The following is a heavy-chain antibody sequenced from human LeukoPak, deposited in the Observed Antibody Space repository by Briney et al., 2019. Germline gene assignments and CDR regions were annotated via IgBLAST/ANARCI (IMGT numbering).Heavy chain of an antibody. J-gene: IGHJ4*02. CDR2: ISYDGSNK. Sequence: GRSLRLSCAASGFTFSSYAMHWVRQAPGKGLEWVAVISYDGSNKYYADSVKGRFTISRDNAKNSLYLQMNSLRAEDTAVYYCARGNIKFDYWGQGTLATVSS. CDR3: ARGNIKFDY. V-gene: IGHV3-30-3*01. CDR1: GFTFSSYA.